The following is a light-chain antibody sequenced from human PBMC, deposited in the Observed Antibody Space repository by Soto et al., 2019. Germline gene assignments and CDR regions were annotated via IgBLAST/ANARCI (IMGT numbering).Light chain of an antibody. V-gene: IGKV3-20*01. Sequence: EIVLTQSPGTLSLSPGERATLSCRASQRVSNNFLASYQQKPGQAPRLLIFGASSRATGIPDRVSGSGSGTDFTLTINRLEPEDFAVYYCHQYGSSPETFGQGTKLEIQ. J-gene: IGKJ2*01. CDR1: QRVSNNF. CDR3: HQYGSSPET. CDR2: GAS.